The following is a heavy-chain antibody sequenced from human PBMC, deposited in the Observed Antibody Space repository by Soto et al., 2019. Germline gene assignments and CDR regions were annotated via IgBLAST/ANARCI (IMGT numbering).Heavy chain of an antibody. CDR3: ARAPLIYYGGGRCHSTD. J-gene: IGHJ4*01. V-gene: IGHV3-23*01. Sequence: GSLRLSCAASGFTFSNYAMNWVRHAPGKGLEWVSVISGSGGYTYYADSVKGRFTISRDNSKNTLYLQMNTLRAEDTAIYYCARAPLIYYGGGRCHSTDWGQRTLVLVSS. CDR1: GFTFSNYA. D-gene: IGHD3-22*01. CDR2: ISGSGGYT.